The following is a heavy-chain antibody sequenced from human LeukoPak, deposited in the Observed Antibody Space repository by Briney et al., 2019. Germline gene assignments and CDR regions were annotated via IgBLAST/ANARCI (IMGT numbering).Heavy chain of an antibody. D-gene: IGHD3-22*01. CDR2: INPSGGST. J-gene: IGHJ4*02. CDR3: ARCPSYYYDSSGYDIDY. CDR1: GYTFTSYY. V-gene: IGHV1-46*01. Sequence: ASVKVSCKASGYTFTSYYMHWVRQAPGQGLEWMGIINPSGGSTSYAQKFQGRVTMTRDMSTSTVYMELSSLRSEDTAVYYCARCPSYYYDSSGYDIDYWGQGTLVTVSS.